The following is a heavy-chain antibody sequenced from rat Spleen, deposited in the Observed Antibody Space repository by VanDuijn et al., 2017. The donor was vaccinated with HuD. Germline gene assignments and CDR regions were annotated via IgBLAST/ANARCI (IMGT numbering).Heavy chain of an antibody. V-gene: IGHV5-7*01. CDR3: ASNDY. CDR1: GFIFSDYN. CDR2: ISYDGSTT. J-gene: IGHJ2*01. Sequence: EVQLVESGGGLVQPGRSLKLSCAASGFIFSDYNMAWVRQAPTKGLEWVSFISYDGSTTYYRDSVKGRFTISRDNAKSTLYLQMDSLRSEDTATYYCASNDYWGQGVMVTVSS.